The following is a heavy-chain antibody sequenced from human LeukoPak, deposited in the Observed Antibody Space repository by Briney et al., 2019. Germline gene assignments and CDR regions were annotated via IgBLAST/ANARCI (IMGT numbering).Heavy chain of an antibody. J-gene: IGHJ4*02. CDR2: ISYDGSNK. Sequence: PGRSLRLSCAASGFTFSSYGMHWVRQAPGKGLEWVAVISYDGSNKYYADSVKGRFTISRDNSKNTLYLQMNSLRAEDTAVYYCAKDPKYSGYDFTFGYWGQGTLVTVSS. V-gene: IGHV3-30*18. CDR1: GFTFSSYG. D-gene: IGHD5-12*01. CDR3: AKDPKYSGYDFTFGY.